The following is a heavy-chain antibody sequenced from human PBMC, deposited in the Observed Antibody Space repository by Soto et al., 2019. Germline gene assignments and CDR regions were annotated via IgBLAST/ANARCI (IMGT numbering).Heavy chain of an antibody. CDR1: GGSISSGDYY. CDR2: IYYSGST. V-gene: IGHV4-30-4*01. J-gene: IGHJ3*02. Sequence: QVQLQESGPGLVKPSQTLSLTCTVSGGSISSGDYYWSWIRQPPGKGLEWIGYIYYSGSTYYNPSLKSRVTISVDTSKTQFSLKLSSVTAADTAVYYCALGVVVPSTPGIGAFDIWGQGTMVTVSS. D-gene: IGHD3-3*01. CDR3: ALGVVVPSTPGIGAFDI.